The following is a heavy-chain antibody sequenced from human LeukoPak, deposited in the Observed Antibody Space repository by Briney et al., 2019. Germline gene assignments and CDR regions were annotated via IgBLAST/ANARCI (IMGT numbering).Heavy chain of an antibody. CDR2: IIPIFGTA. CDR3: ARAHYDILTGYYPFDY. D-gene: IGHD3-9*01. CDR1: GGTFSSYA. J-gene: IGHJ4*02. Sequence: SVKVSCKASGGTFSSYATSWVRQAPGQGLEWMGGIIPIFGTANYAQKFQGRVTITADKSTSTAYMELSSLRPEDTAVYYCARAHYDILTGYYPFDYWGQGTLVTVSS. V-gene: IGHV1-69*06.